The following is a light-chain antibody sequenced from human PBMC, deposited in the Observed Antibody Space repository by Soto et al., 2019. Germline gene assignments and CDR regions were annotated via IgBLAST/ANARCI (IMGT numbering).Light chain of an antibody. J-gene: IGKJ1*01. Sequence: VLTQSPATLSLSPGKRATLSCRASESVDFHLAWYQQNPGQAPRLLIYGASSRATGIPDRFSGSGSGTDFTLTISRLEPEDFAVYYCQQYGSSRWTFGQGTMVDVK. CDR3: QQYGSSRWT. V-gene: IGKV3-20*01. CDR2: GAS. CDR1: ESVDFH.